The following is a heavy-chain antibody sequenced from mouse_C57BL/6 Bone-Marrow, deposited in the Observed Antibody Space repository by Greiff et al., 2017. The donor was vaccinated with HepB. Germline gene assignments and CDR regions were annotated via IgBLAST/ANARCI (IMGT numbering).Heavy chain of an antibody. CDR1: GYTFTSYW. CDR2: IYPGNSDT. D-gene: IGHD2-4*01. V-gene: IGHV1-5*01. J-gene: IGHJ1*03. Sequence: EVQLQESGTVLARPGASVKMSCKTSGYTFTSYWMHWVKQRPGQGLEWIGAIYPGNSDTSYNQKFKGKAKLTAVTSASTAYMELSSLTNEDSAVYYCTKIYYDSWYFDVWGTGTTVTVSS. CDR3: TKIYYDSWYFDV.